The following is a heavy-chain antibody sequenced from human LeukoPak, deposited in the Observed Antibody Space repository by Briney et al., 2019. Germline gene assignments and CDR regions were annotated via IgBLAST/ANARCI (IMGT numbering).Heavy chain of an antibody. J-gene: IGHJ3*02. Sequence: PSETLSLTCTVSGGSISSYYWSWIRQPPGKGLEWIGYIYYSGSTNYNPSLKSRVTISVDTSKNQFSLKLSSVTAADTAVYYCAREGGSYSSHAFDIWGQGTMVTVSS. V-gene: IGHV4-59*01. CDR3: AREGGSYSSHAFDI. CDR2: IYYSGST. CDR1: GGSISSYY. D-gene: IGHD1-26*01.